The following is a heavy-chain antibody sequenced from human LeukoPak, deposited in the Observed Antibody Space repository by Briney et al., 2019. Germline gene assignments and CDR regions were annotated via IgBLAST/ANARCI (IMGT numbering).Heavy chain of an antibody. D-gene: IGHD4-17*01. J-gene: IGHJ4*02. CDR1: GFTFSSYA. Sequence: RGSLRLSCAASGFTFSSYAMSWVRQAPGKGLEWVSAISGSGGSTYYADSVKGRFTISRDNSKNTLYLQTNSLRAEDTAVYYWAKAPSTVLFDYWGQGTLVTVSS. CDR2: ISGSGGST. CDR3: AKAPSTVLFDY. V-gene: IGHV3-23*01.